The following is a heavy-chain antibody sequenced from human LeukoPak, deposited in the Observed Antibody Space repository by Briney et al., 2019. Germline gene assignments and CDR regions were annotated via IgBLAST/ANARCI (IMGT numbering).Heavy chain of an antibody. D-gene: IGHD4-17*01. CDR2: IKQDGTEK. CDR3: ARPTTVTIVDAFDI. CDR1: GFTFSNYW. V-gene: IGHV3-7*04. Sequence: GGSLRLSCAASGFTFSNYWMTWVRQAPGKGLEWVANIKQDGTEKYYVDSVKGRFTISRDNAKNSLYLQMNSLRAVDTAVYFCARPTTVTIVDAFDIWGLGTMVTVSS. J-gene: IGHJ3*02.